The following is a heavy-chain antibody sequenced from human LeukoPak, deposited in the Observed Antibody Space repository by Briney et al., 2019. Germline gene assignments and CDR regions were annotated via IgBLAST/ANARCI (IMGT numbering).Heavy chain of an antibody. CDR1: GGSFSGYY. CDR2: INHSGST. Sequence: SETLSLTCVVYGGSFSGYYWSWIRQPPGKGLEWVGEINHSGSTNYNPSLKSRVTISVDTSKNQFSLKLSSVTAADTAVYYCARVVVPAAIDAFDIWGQGTMVTVSS. V-gene: IGHV4-34*01. CDR3: ARVVVPAAIDAFDI. D-gene: IGHD2-2*02. J-gene: IGHJ3*02.